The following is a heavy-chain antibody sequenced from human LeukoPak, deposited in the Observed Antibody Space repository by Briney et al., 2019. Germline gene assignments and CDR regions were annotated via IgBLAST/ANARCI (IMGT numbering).Heavy chain of an antibody. J-gene: IGHJ6*02. CDR2: IRYDESRK. CDR1: GFTFDQCG. CDR3: ARAWGFEAAATNGMDV. Sequence: GGSLRLSCAASGFTFDQCGMQWVRQAPGKGLEWVAFIRYDESRKYYADSVKGRFTISRDNAKNSLYLQMNSLRAEDTAVYYCARAWGFEAAATNGMDVWGQGTTVTVSS. V-gene: IGHV3-30*02. D-gene: IGHD6-13*01.